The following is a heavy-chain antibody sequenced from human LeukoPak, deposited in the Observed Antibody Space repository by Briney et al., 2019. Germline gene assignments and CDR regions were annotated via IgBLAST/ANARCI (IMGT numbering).Heavy chain of an antibody. V-gene: IGHV1-69*13. Sequence: SVKVSCKASGGTFSSYAISWVRQAPGQGLEWMGGIIPIFGTANYAQKFQGRVTITADESTSTAYMGLSSLRSEDTAVYYCARGGELLTYFDYWGQGTLVTVSS. CDR3: ARGGELLTYFDY. CDR1: GGTFSSYA. CDR2: IIPIFGTA. D-gene: IGHD1-26*01. J-gene: IGHJ4*02.